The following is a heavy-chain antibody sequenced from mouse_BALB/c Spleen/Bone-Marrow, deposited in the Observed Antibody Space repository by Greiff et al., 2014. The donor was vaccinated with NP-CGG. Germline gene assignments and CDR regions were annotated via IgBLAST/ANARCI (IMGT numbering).Heavy chain of an antibody. D-gene: IGHD2-10*02. V-gene: IGHV2-6*02. CDR1: GFSLTSYG. Sequence: QVQLQQSGPGLVAPSQSLSITCTVSGFSLTSYGVHWVRQPPGKGLEWLVVIWSDGNTTYNSALKSRLSISKDNSKSQVFLKMNSLQTDDTAMYYCARNPYGNYAMDYWSQGTSVTVSS. CDR2: IWSDGNT. CDR3: ARNPYGNYAMDY. J-gene: IGHJ4*01.